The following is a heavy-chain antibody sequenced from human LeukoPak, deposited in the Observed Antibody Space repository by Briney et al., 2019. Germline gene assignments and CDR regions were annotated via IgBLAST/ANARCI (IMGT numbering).Heavy chain of an antibody. Sequence: GGSLRLSCAASGFTYSSYGMHWVRQGPGKGLEWVAFIHFDGSTKYSGDSVKGRFTVPRDNSKNTLYLEMNSLRPEDMAVYYCAKDQCTRTSCDGYPGHWGQGTLVTVSS. CDR2: IHFDGSTK. J-gene: IGHJ4*02. CDR3: AKDQCTRTSCDGYPGH. CDR1: GFTYSSYG. V-gene: IGHV3-30*02. D-gene: IGHD2-2*01.